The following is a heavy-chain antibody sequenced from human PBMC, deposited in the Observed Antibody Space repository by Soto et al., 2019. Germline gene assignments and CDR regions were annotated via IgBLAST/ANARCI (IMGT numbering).Heavy chain of an antibody. D-gene: IGHD2-21*02. CDR2: IHAGNGNT. V-gene: IGHV1-3*01. CDR1: GFTFTTYA. CDR3: ARDRCSGDCTEFDY. Sequence: QVQVVQSGAEVKKPGASVKVSCKASGFTFTTYAIHWVRQAPGQRLEWMGWIHAGNGNTKSSQKFQDRLTITRDTSASTAYMELRSLRSEYSAVYYCARDRCSGDCTEFDYWGPGTLVTVSS. J-gene: IGHJ4*02.